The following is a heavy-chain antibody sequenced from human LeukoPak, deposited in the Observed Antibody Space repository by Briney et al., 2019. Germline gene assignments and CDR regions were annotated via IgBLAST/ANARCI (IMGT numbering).Heavy chain of an antibody. CDR2: ISYDGGLR. J-gene: IGHJ4*02. CDR1: GFSFNSYT. CDR3: ARDPTVSVPDYFDY. Sequence: GGSLRLSCAASGFSFNSYTMHWVRQSPDKGLEWVAVISYDGGLRFYRDSVKGRFIISRDNSRNTLYLQMNSLGPEDTAVYYCARDPTVSVPDYFDYWGQGILVTVSS. V-gene: IGHV3-30-3*01. D-gene: IGHD4-11*01.